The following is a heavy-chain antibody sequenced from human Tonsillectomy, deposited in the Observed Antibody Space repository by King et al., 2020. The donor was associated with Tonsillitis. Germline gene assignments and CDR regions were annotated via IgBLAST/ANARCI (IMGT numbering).Heavy chain of an antibody. CDR3: ARERGYGSVRYDTWGWFDP. D-gene: IGHD3-10*01. Sequence: VQLVESGGGLVQPGGSLRLSCAASGFTFSSYWMTWVRQAPGKGLEWVANIKQDGSEKYYVDSVKGRFTISRDNAKNSLYLQMNSLRAEDTAVYYCARERGYGSVRYDTWGWFDPWGQGTLVTVSS. CDR2: IKQDGSEK. V-gene: IGHV3-7*01. CDR1: GFTFSSYW. J-gene: IGHJ5*02.